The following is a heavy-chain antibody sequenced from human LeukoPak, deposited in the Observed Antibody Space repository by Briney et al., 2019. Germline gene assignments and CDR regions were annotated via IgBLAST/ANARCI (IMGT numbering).Heavy chain of an antibody. J-gene: IGHJ4*02. D-gene: IGHD2-2*01. CDR1: GFTFSSYW. V-gene: IGHV3-21*01. Sequence: GGSLRLSCAASGFTFSSYWMNWVRQAPGKGLEWVSSICSTSRCIFYADSVKGRFTISGDNAKSSLYLQMNDLRAEDTAVYYCVRHGDTDSCLANWGQGTLVTVSS. CDR2: ICSTSRCI. CDR3: VRHGDTDSCLAN.